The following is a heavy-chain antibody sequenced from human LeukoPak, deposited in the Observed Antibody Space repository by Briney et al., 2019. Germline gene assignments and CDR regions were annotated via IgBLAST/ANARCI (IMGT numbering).Heavy chain of an antibody. CDR2: ISGSGGST. J-gene: IGHJ6*03. Sequence: GGSLRLSSAASGFTFSSYAMSWVRQAPGKGLEWVSAISGSGGSTYYADSVKGRFTISRDNSKNTLYLQMNSLRAEDTAVYYCAKYSGSGSYYYYYYMDVWGKGTTVTVSS. V-gene: IGHV3-23*01. CDR1: GFTFSSYA. D-gene: IGHD3-10*01. CDR3: AKYSGSGSYYYYYYMDV.